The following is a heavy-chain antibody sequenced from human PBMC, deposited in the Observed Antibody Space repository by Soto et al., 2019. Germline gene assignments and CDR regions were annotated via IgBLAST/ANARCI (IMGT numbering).Heavy chain of an antibody. CDR3: ARWPRWWFGESTFDY. CDR1: GGSISSGGYY. V-gene: IGHV4-31*03. CDR2: IYYSGST. J-gene: IGHJ4*02. D-gene: IGHD3-10*01. Sequence: QVQLQESGPGLVKPSQTLSLTCTVSGGSISSGGYYWSWIRQHPGKGLEWIGYIYYSGSTYYNPSLQSRVSISIGTFKNQFSLKLSSVTAADTAVYYCARWPRWWFGESTFDYWGQGTLVTVSS.